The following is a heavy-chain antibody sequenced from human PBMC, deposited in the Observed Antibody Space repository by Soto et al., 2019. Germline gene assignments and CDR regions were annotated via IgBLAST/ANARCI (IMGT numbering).Heavy chain of an antibody. V-gene: IGHV4-30-2*01. D-gene: IGHD3-10*01. CDR2: IYHSGST. CDR3: ARVGVYGSGSYYKGKWFDP. CDR1: GGSISSGGYS. Sequence: QLQLQESGSGLVKPSQTLSLTCAVSGGSISSGGYSWSWIRQPPGKGLEWIGYIYHSGSTYYNPSLKSRVTISVDRSKNQFSLKLSSVTAADTAVYYCARVGVYGSGSYYKGKWFDPWGQGTLVTVSS. J-gene: IGHJ5*02.